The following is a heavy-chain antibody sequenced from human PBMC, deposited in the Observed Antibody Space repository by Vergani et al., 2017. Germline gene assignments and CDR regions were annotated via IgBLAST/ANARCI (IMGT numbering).Heavy chain of an antibody. CDR1: GYSISSGYY. CDR3: ARNDILAGYYEYDMDG. V-gene: IGHV4-38-2*01. CDR2: IYHSGST. J-gene: IGHJ6*02. D-gene: IGHD3-9*01. Sequence: QVQLQESGPGLVKPSETLSLTCAVSGYSISSGYYWGWIRPPPGKGLAWIGSIYHSGSTYYNPSLKSRVTISVDTSKNQFSLKLSSLPAAETAVYYCARNDILAGYYEYDMDGWGQGTTVTVS.